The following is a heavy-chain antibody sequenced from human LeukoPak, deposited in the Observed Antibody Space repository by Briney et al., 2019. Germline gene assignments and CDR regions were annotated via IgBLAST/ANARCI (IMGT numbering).Heavy chain of an antibody. CDR1: GFNFRRYT. J-gene: IGHJ5*01. D-gene: IGHD3-3*01. Sequence: GGSLRLSCVASGFNFRRYTMHWVRQVPGKGLEWVSLFSGNGKTTYYADSVKGRFTIFRGDSKNSVTLQMNSLRSDDSALYFCAKEGGTMFFDSWGQGTLVTVSS. V-gene: IGHV3-43*01. CDR2: FSGNGKTT. CDR3: AKEGGTMFFDS.